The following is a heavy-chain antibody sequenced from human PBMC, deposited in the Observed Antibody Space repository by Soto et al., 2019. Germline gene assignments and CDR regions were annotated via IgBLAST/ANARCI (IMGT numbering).Heavy chain of an antibody. Sequence: EVQLVESGGGLVQPGGSLRLSCAASGFTFSSYWMHWVRRAPGKGLVWVSRINSDGHSTSYADSVKGRFTISRDNAKNTLYLQMNSLRAEDTAVYYCARDYGDYPPSDYWGQGTLVTVSS. CDR3: ARDYGDYPPSDY. D-gene: IGHD4-17*01. V-gene: IGHV3-74*01. J-gene: IGHJ4*02. CDR1: GFTFSSYW. CDR2: INSDGHST.